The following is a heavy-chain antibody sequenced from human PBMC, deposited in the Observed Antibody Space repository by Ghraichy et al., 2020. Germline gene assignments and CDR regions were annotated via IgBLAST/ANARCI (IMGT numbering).Heavy chain of an antibody. D-gene: IGHD3-10*01. CDR3: ARDNYGYYFDF. CDR2: ISGYNGDT. J-gene: IGHJ4*02. Sequence: ALVKVSCKASGYTFTNYGITWVRQAPGQGLEWMGWISGYNGDTKYAQSLQDRVTMTTDASTSTAYMELRSLRSDDTAVYYCARDNYGYYFDFWGQGTLVTISS. V-gene: IGHV1-18*04. CDR1: GYTFTNYG.